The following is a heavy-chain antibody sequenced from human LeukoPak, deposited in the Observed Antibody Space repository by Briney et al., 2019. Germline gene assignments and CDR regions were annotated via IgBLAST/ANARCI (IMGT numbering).Heavy chain of an antibody. J-gene: IGHJ4*02. CDR3: ARRGFFSGYYSFDY. V-gene: IGHV5-51*01. D-gene: IGHD3-22*01. CDR1: GSFFTSYW. Sequence: GASLQISCKGAGSFFTSYWIGWVRPLPGKGLEWMGIIYPGDSDTRYSPSFQGHVTISADKSISTAYLQWSSLKASDTAMYYCARRGFFSGYYSFDYWGQGTLVTVSS. CDR2: IYPGDSDT.